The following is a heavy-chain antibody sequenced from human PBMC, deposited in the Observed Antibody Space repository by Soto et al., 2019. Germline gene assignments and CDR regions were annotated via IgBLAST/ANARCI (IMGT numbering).Heavy chain of an antibody. CDR1: RFSFSNSF. Sequence: GGSLRLSCAASRFSFSNSFMHWVRQAPGKGLEWVAITSSNDRCKYYADSVKDRFTISRDNAKNSLYLQMNSLRAEDTAVYYCARDPDCCAFAIWGQGTVVTV. J-gene: IGHJ3*02. CDR2: TSSNDRCK. CDR3: ARDPDCCAFAI. V-gene: IGHV3-30*03. D-gene: IGHD2-21*02.